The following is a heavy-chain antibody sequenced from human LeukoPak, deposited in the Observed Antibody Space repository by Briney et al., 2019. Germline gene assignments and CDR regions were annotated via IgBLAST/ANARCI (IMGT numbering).Heavy chain of an antibody. Sequence: PGGSLRLSCAASGFTVSSNYMSWVRQAPGKGLEWVSVIYSGGSTYYADSVKARFTISRHNSKNALFLQMNRVRVEDTDDYYCARHCGRYLGDAFVIWGQGTMVTVSS. CDR1: GFTVSSNY. CDR2: IYSGGST. CDR3: ARHCGRYLGDAFVI. D-gene: IGHD1-26*01. J-gene: IGHJ3*02. V-gene: IGHV3-53*01.